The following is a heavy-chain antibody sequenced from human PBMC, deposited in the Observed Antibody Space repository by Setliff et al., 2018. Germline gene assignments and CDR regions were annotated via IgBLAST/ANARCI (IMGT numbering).Heavy chain of an antibody. D-gene: IGHD3-22*01. CDR3: AREGVDSRSSTDYRYYMDV. CDR1: GGTFSSYG. Sequence: ASVKVSCKASGGTFSSYGIRWVRQAPGQGLEWMGGTIPIFGTTNYAQKFQGRVTIIKDESTTTAYMELSSLRSEDTAVYYCAREGVDSRSSTDYRYYMDVWGKGTTVTVSS. CDR2: TIPIFGTT. J-gene: IGHJ6*03. V-gene: IGHV1-69*05.